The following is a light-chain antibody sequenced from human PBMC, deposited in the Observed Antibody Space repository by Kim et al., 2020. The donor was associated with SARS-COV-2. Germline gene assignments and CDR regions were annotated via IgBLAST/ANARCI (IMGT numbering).Light chain of an antibody. V-gene: IGLV3-21*03. J-gene: IGLJ2*01. Sequence: SVAPRKSSTMSCGGNNIPSKSAQWYQQQPVQSPVVVVYNDSDRPSGIPERFSGSNSGNTATLTISRVGAGDEADNYGQVLDTSRLVFGGGTKRIVL. CDR3: QVLDTSRLV. CDR1: NIPSKS. CDR2: NDS.